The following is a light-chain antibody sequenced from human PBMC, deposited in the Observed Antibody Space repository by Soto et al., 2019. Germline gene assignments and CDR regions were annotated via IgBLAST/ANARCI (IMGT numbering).Light chain of an antibody. CDR2: DSS. CDR3: QQYVDSPET. CDR1: QTMNTY. V-gene: IGKV3-20*01. J-gene: IGKJ4*01. Sequence: EIVLTQSPGTLSLSPGERATLSLRASQTMNTYVAWYQQKPGQAPRVLIYDSSIRATGVPDRFSGSGSGTEFTLTISRLEPEDCAVYYCQQYVDSPETCGGGTKVEIK.